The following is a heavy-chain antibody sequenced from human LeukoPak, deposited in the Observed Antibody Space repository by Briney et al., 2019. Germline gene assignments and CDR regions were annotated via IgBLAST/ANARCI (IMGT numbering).Heavy chain of an antibody. CDR3: ARGVPGNSPGTLNYFDY. D-gene: IGHD2/OR15-2a*01. V-gene: IGHV1-69*13. Sequence: ASVKVSCKASGYTFTGYYMHWVRQAPGQGLEWMGGIIPIFGTANYAQKFQGRVTITADESTSTAYMELSSLRSEDTAVYYCARGVPGNSPGTLNYFDYWGQGTLVTVSS. CDR2: IIPIFGTA. CDR1: GYTFTGYY. J-gene: IGHJ4*02.